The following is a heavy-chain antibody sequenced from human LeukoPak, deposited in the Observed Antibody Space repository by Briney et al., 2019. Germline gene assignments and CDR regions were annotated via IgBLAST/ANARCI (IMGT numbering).Heavy chain of an antibody. V-gene: IGHV2-26*02. Sequence: ESGPVLVKPTETLTLTCTVSGFSLSNARMGVSWIRQPPGKALEWLAHIFSNDDKSYSTSLKSRLTISKDATKSQVVLTMTNMDPADTATYYCARICGTIVLWFYPWGQGTLVTVSS. J-gene: IGHJ5*02. D-gene: IGHD4/OR15-4a*01. CDR2: IFSNDDK. CDR1: GFSLSNARMG. CDR3: ARICGTIVLWFYP.